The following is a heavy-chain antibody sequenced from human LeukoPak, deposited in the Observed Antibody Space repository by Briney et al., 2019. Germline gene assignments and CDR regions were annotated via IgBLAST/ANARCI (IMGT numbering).Heavy chain of an antibody. CDR2: ISPTGSTT. D-gene: IGHD2-2*01. CDR1: GFSFSGHW. V-gene: IGHV3-74*01. J-gene: IGHJ4*02. Sequence: GGSLRLSCAASGFSFSGHWMHWARQLPGKGLVWVSRISPTGSTTSYADSVKGRFTVSRDNAKNTLYLQVNNLRAEDTAVYYCARGYRYCSSTSCYEDYWGQGTLVTVSS. CDR3: ARGYRYCSSTSCYEDY.